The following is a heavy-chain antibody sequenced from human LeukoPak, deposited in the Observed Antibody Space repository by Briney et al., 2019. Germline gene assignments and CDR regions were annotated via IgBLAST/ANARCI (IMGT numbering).Heavy chain of an antibody. Sequence: ASVKVSCKASGYTFTSYDINWVRQATGQGLEWMGWMNPNSGNTGYAQKFQGRVTMTRNTSISTAYMELSSLRSEDTAVYYCARVEGPFLTTRPAKYYFDYWGQGTLVTVSS. CDR2: MNPNSGNT. J-gene: IGHJ4*02. D-gene: IGHD4-17*01. CDR1: GYTFTSYD. V-gene: IGHV1-8*01. CDR3: ARVEGPFLTTRPAKYYFDY.